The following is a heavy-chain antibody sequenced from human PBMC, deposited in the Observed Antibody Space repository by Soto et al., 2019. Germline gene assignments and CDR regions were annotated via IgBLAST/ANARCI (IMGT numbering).Heavy chain of an antibody. D-gene: IGHD5-12*01. CDR2: INPSGGST. CDR1: GYTFTSYY. V-gene: IGHV1-46*03. Sequence: ASVTVSCKASGYTFTSYYMHWVRQAPGQGLEWMGIINPSGGSTSYAQKFQGRVTMTRDTSTSTVYMELSSLRSEDTAVYYCARTPKNIVATIHFDYWGQGTLVTVSS. CDR3: ARTPKNIVATIHFDY. J-gene: IGHJ4*02.